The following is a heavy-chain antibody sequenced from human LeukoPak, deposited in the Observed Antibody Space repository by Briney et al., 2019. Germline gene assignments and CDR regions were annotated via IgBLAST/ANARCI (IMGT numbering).Heavy chain of an antibody. V-gene: IGHV4-4*02. Sequence: SGTLSLTCAVSGGSISSSNWWSWVRQPPGKGLEWIGEIYHSGSTNYNPSLKSRVTISVDKSKNQFSLKLSSVTAADTAVYYCARRFTRRIAAAEFDYWGRGTLVTVSS. CDR3: ARRFTRRIAAAEFDY. J-gene: IGHJ4*02. CDR1: GGSISSSNW. CDR2: IYHSGST. D-gene: IGHD6-13*01.